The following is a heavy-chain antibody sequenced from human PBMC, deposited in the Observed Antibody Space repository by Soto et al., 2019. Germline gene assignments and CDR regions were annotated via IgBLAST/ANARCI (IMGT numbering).Heavy chain of an antibody. V-gene: IGHV1-58*01. CDR2: IVVGSGNT. CDR1: GFTFTSSA. CDR3: AADHGDLYSGYYYYYGMDV. J-gene: IGHJ6*02. Sequence: QMQLVQSGPEVKKPGTSVKVSCKASGFTFTSSAVQWVRQARGQRLEWIGWIVVGSGNTNYAQKFQERVTITRDMSKSTAYMELSSLRSEDTAVYYCAADHGDLYSGYYYYYGMDVWGQGTTVTVSS. D-gene: IGHD2-2*02.